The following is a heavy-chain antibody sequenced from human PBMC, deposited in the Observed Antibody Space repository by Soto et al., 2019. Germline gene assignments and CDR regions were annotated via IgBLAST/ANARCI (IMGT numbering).Heavy chain of an antibody. CDR1: GYTFTSYY. V-gene: IGHV1-46*03. J-gene: IGHJ6*03. Sequence: ASVKVSCKASGYTFTSYYMHWVRQAPGQGLEWMGIISPSGGSTSYAQKFQGRVTMTRDTSTSTVYMELSSLRSEDTAVYYCARVKSHNTGTHKDYYMDVWGKGTTVTVSS. CDR3: ARVKSHNTGTHKDYYMDV. D-gene: IGHD1-20*01. CDR2: ISPSGGST.